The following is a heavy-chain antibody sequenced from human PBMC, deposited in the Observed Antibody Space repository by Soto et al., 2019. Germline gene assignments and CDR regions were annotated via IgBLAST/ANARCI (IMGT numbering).Heavy chain of an antibody. D-gene: IGHD3-22*01. V-gene: IGHV3-33*06. CDR1: GFTFSSYG. CDR2: IWYDGSNK. J-gene: IGHJ4*02. Sequence: GGSLRLSCAASGFTFSSYGMHWVRQAPGKGLEWVAVIWYDGSNKYYAESVKGRFTISRDNSKNTLYLQMNSLRAEDTALYYCVKGEYYYDGSAYYPFDYWGQGRMVTVSS. CDR3: VKGEYYYDGSAYYPFDY.